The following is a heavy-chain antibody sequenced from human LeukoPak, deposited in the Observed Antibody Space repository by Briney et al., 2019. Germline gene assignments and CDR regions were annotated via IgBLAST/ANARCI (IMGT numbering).Heavy chain of an antibody. CDR2: INPSDGGT. J-gene: IGHJ4*02. Sequence: ASVKVSGKASGYTFTNYYMHWVRQAPGQGLEWMAIINPSDGGTHYAQQFQGRVTMTRDTSTSTVYLELNSLRSEDTAVYYCARDSSGWSVDYWGQGTLVTVSS. V-gene: IGHV1-46*01. D-gene: IGHD6-19*01. CDR3: ARDSSGWSVDY. CDR1: GYTFTNYY.